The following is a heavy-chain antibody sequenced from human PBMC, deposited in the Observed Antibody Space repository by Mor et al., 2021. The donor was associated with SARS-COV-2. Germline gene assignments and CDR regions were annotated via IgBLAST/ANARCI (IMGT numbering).Heavy chain of an antibody. CDR2: SGGT. CDR3: ARDLSIAAAGTGY. Sequence: SGGTNYAQKFQGRVTMTRDTSISTAYMELSRLRSDDTAVYYCARDLSIAAAGTGYWGQGTLVTVSS. J-gene: IGHJ4*02. D-gene: IGHD6-13*01. V-gene: IGHV1-2*02.